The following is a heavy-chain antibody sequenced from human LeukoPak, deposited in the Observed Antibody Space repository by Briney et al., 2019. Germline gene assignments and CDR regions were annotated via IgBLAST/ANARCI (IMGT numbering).Heavy chain of an antibody. V-gene: IGHV3-11*01. CDR1: GFTFSDYY. J-gene: IGHJ4*02. CDR3: ARGRDSFDY. Sequence: GGSLRLSCAASGFTFSDYYMSWIRQAPGKGLEWVSYISSSGNTIYYADSVRGRFTISRDSAENSLYLQMNSLRSEDTAVYYCARGRDSFDYWGQGTLVTVSS. CDR2: ISSSGNTI.